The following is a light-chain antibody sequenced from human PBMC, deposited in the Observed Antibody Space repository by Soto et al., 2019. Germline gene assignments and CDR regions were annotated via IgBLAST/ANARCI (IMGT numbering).Light chain of an antibody. Sequence: EIVLTQSPGTLSLSPGERATLSCRACQSVDSTYLAWYQQTPGQAPSPLIYGASSRATGIPDRLSGGWSGTDFPLTISRLEPEDFAVYYCQHYGSSWTFGQATKVDIK. V-gene: IGKV3-20*01. J-gene: IGKJ1*01. CDR1: QSVDSTY. CDR3: QHYGSSWT. CDR2: GAS.